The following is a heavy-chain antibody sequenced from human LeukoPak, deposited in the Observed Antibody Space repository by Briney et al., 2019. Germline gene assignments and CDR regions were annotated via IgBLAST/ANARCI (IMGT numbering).Heavy chain of an antibody. J-gene: IGHJ4*02. CDR3: AKVRGYYDSSGYFDY. CDR2: IKQDGSEK. V-gene: IGHV3-7*01. D-gene: IGHD3-22*01. Sequence: PGGSLRLSCAASGFTFSSYWMSWVRQAPGKRLEWVANIKQDGSEKYYADSVKGRFTISRDNSKNTLYLQMNSLRAEDTAVYYCAKVRGYYDSSGYFDYWGQGTLVTVSS. CDR1: GFTFSSYW.